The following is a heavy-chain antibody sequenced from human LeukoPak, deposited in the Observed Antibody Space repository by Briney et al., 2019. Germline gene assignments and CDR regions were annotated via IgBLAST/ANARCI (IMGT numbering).Heavy chain of an antibody. CDR2: IIPIFGTA. Sequence: VASVTVSCKASGGTFSSYAISWVRQAPGQGLEWMGGIIPIFGTANYAQKFQGRVTITTDESTSTAYMELSSLRSEDTAVYYCARGVFRVDPFDYWGQGTLVTVSS. CDR3: ARGVFRVDPFDY. D-gene: IGHD3-3*01. CDR1: GGTFSSYA. J-gene: IGHJ4*02. V-gene: IGHV1-69*05.